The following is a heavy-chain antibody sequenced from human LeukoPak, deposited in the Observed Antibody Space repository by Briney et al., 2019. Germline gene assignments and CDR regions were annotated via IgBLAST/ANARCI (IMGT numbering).Heavy chain of an antibody. J-gene: IGHJ4*02. D-gene: IGHD2-15*01. CDR1: GFTFSSYA. CDR3: ARGYCSGGGCNWGQFDS. V-gene: IGHV3-23*01. CDR2: ISGSGGST. Sequence: QTGGSLSLSCAASGFTFSSYAMSWVRQAPGKGLEWVSAISGSGGSTYYADSVKGRFTISRNNSMSTLSLQMRSLGVEDTAMYYCARGYCSGGGCNWGQFDSWGQGTLVTVS.